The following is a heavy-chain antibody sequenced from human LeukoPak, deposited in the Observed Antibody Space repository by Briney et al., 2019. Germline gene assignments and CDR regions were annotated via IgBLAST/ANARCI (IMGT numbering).Heavy chain of an antibody. V-gene: IGHV3-21*06. CDR2: ISGSSSDI. Sequence: GGSLRLSCAASGFTFSSYAMNWVRQARGKGLEWVSSISGSSSDIYYADSVKGRFTISRDNAKNSVFLQMNNLRAEDTAIYYCARRAYHDSSGYDYWGQGTLVTVSS. CDR3: ARRAYHDSSGYDY. D-gene: IGHD3-22*01. CDR1: GFTFSSYA. J-gene: IGHJ4*02.